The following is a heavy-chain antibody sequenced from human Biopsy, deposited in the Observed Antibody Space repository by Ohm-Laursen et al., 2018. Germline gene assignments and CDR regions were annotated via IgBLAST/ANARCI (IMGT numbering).Heavy chain of an antibody. D-gene: IGHD3-10*01. CDR2: IYYSWTT. V-gene: IGHV4-39*01. CDR1: GGSIRSPDHR. J-gene: IGHJ4*02. Sequence: SDTLSLTCTVSGGSIRSPDHRWNWVRRAPGQGLEWNGNIYYSWTTFSNPSLSRRVTMDLDTSSNQFSLKLKSVTSADTAVYFCARAYFYGLGTSNYFFDSWGQGALVTVSS. CDR3: ARAYFYGLGTSNYFFDS.